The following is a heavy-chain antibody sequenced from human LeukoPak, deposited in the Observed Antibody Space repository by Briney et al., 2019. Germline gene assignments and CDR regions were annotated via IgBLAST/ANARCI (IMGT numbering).Heavy chain of an antibody. CDR1: GGSFSGYY. D-gene: IGHD4-17*01. V-gene: IGHV4-34*01. CDR2: INHSGST. J-gene: IGHJ4*02. CDR3: ARRSRWFYGDYYFDY. Sequence: SETLSLTCAVYGGSFSGYYWGWIRQPPGKGLEWIGEINHSGSTNYNPSLKSRVTISVDTSKNQFSLKLSSVTAADTAVYYCARRSRWFYGDYYFDYWGQGTLVTVSS.